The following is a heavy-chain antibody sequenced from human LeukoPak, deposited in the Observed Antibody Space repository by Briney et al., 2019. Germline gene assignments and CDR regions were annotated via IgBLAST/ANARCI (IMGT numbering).Heavy chain of an antibody. CDR3: ATLGGHSLAAQSGY. J-gene: IGHJ4*02. CDR1: GYTFTDYY. V-gene: IGHV1-2*02. D-gene: IGHD2-15*01. CDR2: INPDSGGT. Sequence: GASVKVSCKASGYTFTDYYLHWVRLAPGQGLEWMGCINPDSGGTNYAQKFQGRVTVTRDTSLSTAYMELSRLISDDTALYYCATLGGHSLAAQSGYWGQGTLVTVSS.